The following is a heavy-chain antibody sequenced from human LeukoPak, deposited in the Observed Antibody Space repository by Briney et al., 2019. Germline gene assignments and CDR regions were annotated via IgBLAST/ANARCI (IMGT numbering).Heavy chain of an antibody. J-gene: IGHJ4*02. CDR2: ISYDGSNK. Sequence: GSLRLSCAASGFTFSSYGMHWVRQAPGKGLEWVAVISYDGSNKYYADSVKGRFTISRDNSKNTLYLQMNSLRAEDTAVYYCARALGHYNPFDYWGQGTLVTVSS. CDR1: GFTFSSYG. CDR3: ARALGHYNPFDY. D-gene: IGHD1-14*01. V-gene: IGHV3-30*03.